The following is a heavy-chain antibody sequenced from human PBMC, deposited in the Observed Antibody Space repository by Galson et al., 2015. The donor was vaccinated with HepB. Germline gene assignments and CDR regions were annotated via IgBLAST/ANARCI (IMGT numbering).Heavy chain of an antibody. CDR1: GYIFTNCA. D-gene: IGHD6-6*01. V-gene: IGHV7-4-1*02. J-gene: IGHJ4*02. CDR3: ARVPPIAGRCDFDY. Sequence: SVKVSCKASGYIFTNCAIHWVRQAPGQGLEWMGWINTNTGNPAYVQGFTGHFVFSLDTSVSTAYLQISSLKAEDTAVYYCARVPPIAGRCDFDYWGQGTLVTVSS. CDR2: INTNTGNP.